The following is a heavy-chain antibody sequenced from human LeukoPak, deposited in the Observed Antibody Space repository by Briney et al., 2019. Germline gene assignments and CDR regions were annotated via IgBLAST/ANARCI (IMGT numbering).Heavy chain of an antibody. CDR1: GYSTSSGYY. V-gene: IGHV4-38-2*01. J-gene: IGHJ4*02. Sequence: KPSETLSLTCAVSGYSTSSGYYWGWIRQPPGKGLEWIGSIYHSGSTYYNPSLKSRVTISVDTSKNQFSLKLSSVTAADMAVYYCARALGYCSSTSCLYYFDYWGQGTLVTVSS. D-gene: IGHD2-2*01. CDR3: ARALGYCSSTSCLYYFDY. CDR2: IYHSGST.